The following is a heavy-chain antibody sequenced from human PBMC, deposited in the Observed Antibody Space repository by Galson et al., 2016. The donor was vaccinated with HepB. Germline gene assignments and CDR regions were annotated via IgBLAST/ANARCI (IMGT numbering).Heavy chain of an antibody. J-gene: IGHJ4*02. CDR1: GYKFASLW. D-gene: IGHD5-24*01. V-gene: IGHV5-51*01. CDR3: ARRGHNNGLDF. Sequence: QSGAEVKEPGESLRISCETSGYKFASLWIAWVRQRAGEGLEWMGVTYPGDSDTKYSPPFQGQVIIPADKSINTTYLQWSSLTTSDTAIYYCARRGHNNGLDFWGPGTPVSVS. CDR2: TYPGDSDT.